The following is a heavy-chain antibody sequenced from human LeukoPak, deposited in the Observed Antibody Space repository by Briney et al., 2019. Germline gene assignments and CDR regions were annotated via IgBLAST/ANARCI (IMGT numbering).Heavy chain of an antibody. CDR1: GYTFTSYG. D-gene: IGHD6-6*01. CDR2: ISAYNGNT. Sequence: ASVNVSCKASGYTFTSYGISWVRQAPGQGLEWMGWISAYNGNTNYAQKLQGRVTMTTDTSTSTAYMELRSLRSDDTAVYYCARDRPPAARIAARSPHIFDYWGQGTLVTVSS. J-gene: IGHJ4*02. V-gene: IGHV1-18*01. CDR3: ARDRPPAARIAARSPHIFDY.